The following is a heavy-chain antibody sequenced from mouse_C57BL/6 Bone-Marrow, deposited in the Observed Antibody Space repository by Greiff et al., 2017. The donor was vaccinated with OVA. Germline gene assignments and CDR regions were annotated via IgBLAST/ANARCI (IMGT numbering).Heavy chain of an antibody. D-gene: IGHD1-1*01. CDR1: GYTFTSYW. CDR3: ARRDYGSSYVIY. Sequence: VQLVESGAELVKPGASVKMSCKASGYTFTSYWITWVKQRPGQGLEWIGDIYPGSGSTNYNEKFKSKATLTVDTSSSTAYMQLSSLTSEDSAVYYCARRDYGSSYVIYWGQGTTLTVSS. CDR2: IYPGSGST. V-gene: IGHV1-55*01. J-gene: IGHJ2*01.